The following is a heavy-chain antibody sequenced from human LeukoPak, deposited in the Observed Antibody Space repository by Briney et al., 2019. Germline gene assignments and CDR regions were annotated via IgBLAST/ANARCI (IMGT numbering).Heavy chain of an antibody. CDR1: GGSLSGYF. J-gene: IGHJ4*02. V-gene: IGHV4-34*01. Sequence: SETLSLTCAVSGGSLSGYFWTWFRQPPGQGLEWIGEINHSGSTNYNPSLKSRVTISVDTSKNQFSLKLSSVTAADTAVYYCASSQYYYDSSGYYHFSDYWGQGTLVTVSS. CDR2: INHSGST. CDR3: ASSQYYYDSSGYYHFSDY. D-gene: IGHD3-22*01.